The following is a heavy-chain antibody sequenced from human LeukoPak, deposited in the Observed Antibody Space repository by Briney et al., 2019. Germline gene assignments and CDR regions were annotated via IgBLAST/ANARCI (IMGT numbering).Heavy chain of an antibody. CDR1: GFTFSSYA. V-gene: IGHV3-23*01. D-gene: IGHD6-13*01. J-gene: IGHJ4*02. CDR3: AKQGQQLVRSHFDY. Sequence: GGSLRLSCAASGFTFSSYAMSWVRQAPGRGLEWVSAISGSGGSTYYADSVKGRFTISRDNSKNTLYLQMNSLRAEDTAVYYCAKQGQQLVRSHFDYWGQGTLVTVSS. CDR2: ISGSGGST.